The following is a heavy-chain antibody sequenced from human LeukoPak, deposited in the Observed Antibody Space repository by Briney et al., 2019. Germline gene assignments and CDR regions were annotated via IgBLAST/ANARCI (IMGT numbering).Heavy chain of an antibody. CDR3: ARRAGDYSHPYDY. V-gene: IGHV3-53*01. CDR1: GFTVSSNS. D-gene: IGHD3-22*01. J-gene: IGHJ4*02. Sequence: GGSLRLSCTVSGFTVSSNSMSWVRQAPGKGLEWVSFIYSGGNTHYSDSVKGRFTISRGNSKNTLYLQMNSLRAEDTAVYYCARRAGDYSHPYDYWGQGTLVTVS. CDR2: IYSGGNT.